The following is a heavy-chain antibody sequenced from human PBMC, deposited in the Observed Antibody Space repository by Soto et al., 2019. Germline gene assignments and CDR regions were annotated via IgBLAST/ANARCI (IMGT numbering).Heavy chain of an antibody. Sequence: SETLSLTCTVSGGSISSYYWSWIRQPPGKGLEWIGNIYYSGTTNYNPSLKSRVTISVDTSKNQFSLKLSSVTAADTAVYYCAREGTGYYDFWSGYLFDYWGQGTLVTVSS. CDR2: IYYSGTT. V-gene: IGHV4-59*12. J-gene: IGHJ4*02. CDR1: GGSISSYY. CDR3: AREGTGYYDFWSGYLFDY. D-gene: IGHD3-3*01.